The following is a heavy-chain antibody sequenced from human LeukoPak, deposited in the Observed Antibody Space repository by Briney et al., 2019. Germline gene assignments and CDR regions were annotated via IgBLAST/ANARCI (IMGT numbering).Heavy chain of an antibody. J-gene: IGHJ4*02. CDR1: GGSISGYY. D-gene: IGHD6-19*01. CDR3: IRGVAVAGTPKAYFDF. Sequence: SETLSLTCTVSGGSISGYYCSWIRQPPGKGLEWIGYIYYSEKAHYNPSLKSQGTISLDTSKIHFSLNLCSVSPAATARFFSIRGVAVAGTPKAYFDFWGQGILVTVSS. CDR2: IYYSEKA. V-gene: IGHV4-59*12.